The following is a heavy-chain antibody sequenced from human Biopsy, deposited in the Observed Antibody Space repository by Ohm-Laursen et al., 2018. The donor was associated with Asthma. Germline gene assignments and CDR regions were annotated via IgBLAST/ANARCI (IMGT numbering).Heavy chain of an antibody. J-gene: IGHJ4*02. Sequence: SSLRLSCAAPGFTFDDYGMHWVRQAPGKGLEWVSGISWNSGSIGYADSVKGRFTISRDNAKNSLYLQMNSLRVEDTALYYCAKATLGDIGKDYWGEGTLVTVSS. D-gene: IGHD2-21*01. CDR3: AKATLGDIGKDY. CDR1: GFTFDDYG. CDR2: ISWNSGSI. V-gene: IGHV3-9*01.